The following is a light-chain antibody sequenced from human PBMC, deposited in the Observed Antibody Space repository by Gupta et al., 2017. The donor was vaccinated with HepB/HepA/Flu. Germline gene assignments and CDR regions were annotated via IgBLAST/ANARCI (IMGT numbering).Light chain of an antibody. CDR2: KAS. V-gene: IGKV1-5*03. CDR3: HQYNSYSLT. J-gene: IGKJ4*01. Sequence: DIQMTQSPSTLSASVGDRVTITCRASHSISDWLAWYQQKPGKAPKLLIYKASTLESGVPSRFSCSGSGSGTEFTLTISSLQPDDFATYYCHQYNSYSLTFGGGTKVEI. CDR1: HSISDW.